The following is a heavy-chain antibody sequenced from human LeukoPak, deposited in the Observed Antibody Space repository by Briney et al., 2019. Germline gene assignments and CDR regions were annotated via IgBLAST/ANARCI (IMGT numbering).Heavy chain of an antibody. CDR3: ARKRRITERGYSYAPFDY. V-gene: IGHV1-69*04. Sequence: SVKVSCKASGGTFSSYAISWVRQAPGQGLEWMGRIITILGIANYAQKFQGRVTITADKSTSTAYMELSSLRSEDTAVYYCARKRRITERGYSYAPFDYWGQGTLVTVSS. CDR2: IITILGIA. J-gene: IGHJ4*02. D-gene: IGHD5-18*01. CDR1: GGTFSSYA.